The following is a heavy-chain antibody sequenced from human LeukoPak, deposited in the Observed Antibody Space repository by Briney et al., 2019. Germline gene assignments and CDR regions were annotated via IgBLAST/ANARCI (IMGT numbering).Heavy chain of an antibody. Sequence: GGSLRLSCAASGFTFSSYSMNWVRQAPGKGLEWVSSISSSSSYIYYADSVKGRFTISRDNAKNSLYLQMNSLRAEDTAVYYCARGLIVGATTDDFDIWGQGTMVTVSS. CDR3: ARGLIVGATTDDFDI. D-gene: IGHD1-26*01. CDR1: GFTFSSYS. J-gene: IGHJ3*02. CDR2: ISSSSSYI. V-gene: IGHV3-21*01.